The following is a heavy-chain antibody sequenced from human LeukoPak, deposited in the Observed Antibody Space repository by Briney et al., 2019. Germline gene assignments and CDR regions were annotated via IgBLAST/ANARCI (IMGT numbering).Heavy chain of an antibody. Sequence: GESLRLSCAASGFSITSHYMTWVRQAPGKGLEWVSVIYTGGSTYYTDSVKGRFTISRDIPKNTVYLQMDNLRAEDTALYHCARAAYSYGLAPWGQGTLVTVSS. CDR3: ARAAYSYGLAP. CDR2: IYTGGST. D-gene: IGHD5-18*01. J-gene: IGHJ4*02. CDR1: GFSITSHY. V-gene: IGHV3-53*01.